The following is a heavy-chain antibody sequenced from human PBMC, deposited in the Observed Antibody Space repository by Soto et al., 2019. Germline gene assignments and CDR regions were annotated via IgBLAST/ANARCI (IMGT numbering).Heavy chain of an antibody. CDR1: GYSFTSYW. V-gene: IGHV5-51*01. D-gene: IGHD6-6*01. J-gene: IGHJ6*02. CDR3: ARQSSSSFRGTIGMDV. Sequence: PGESLKNSCKGSGYSFTSYWIGWVRQMPGKGLEWMGIIYPGDSDTRYSPSFQGQVTISADKSISTAYLQWSSLKASDTAMYYCARQSSSSFRGTIGMDVWGQGTTVTVSS. CDR2: IYPGDSDT.